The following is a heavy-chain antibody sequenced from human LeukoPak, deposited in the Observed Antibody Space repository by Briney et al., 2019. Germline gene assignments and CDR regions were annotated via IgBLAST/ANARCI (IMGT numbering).Heavy chain of an antibody. J-gene: IGHJ4*02. CDR1: GGSISSGDYY. CDR3: ARVDDSSGYYCLFDY. V-gene: IGHV4-30-4*08. Sequence: PSQTLSLTCTVSGGSISSGDYYWSWIRQPPGKGLEWIGYIYYSGSTYYNPSLKSRVTISVGTSKNQFSLKLSSVTAADTAVYYCARVDDSSGYYCLFDYWGQGTLVTVSS. CDR2: IYYSGST. D-gene: IGHD3-22*01.